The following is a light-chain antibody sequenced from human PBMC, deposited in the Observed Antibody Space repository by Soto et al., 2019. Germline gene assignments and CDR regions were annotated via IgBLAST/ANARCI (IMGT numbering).Light chain of an antibody. CDR1: QSIGDW. J-gene: IGKJ1*01. V-gene: IGKV1-5*03. CDR2: KAS. Sequence: DIQMTQSPSTLSASVGDRVSITCRASQSIGDWLAWYQQKPGKAPKLLIYKASNLQSGVPSRFSGSGSGTDFTFTISSLQPDDFATYYCQHYDSYSPTWTFGQGTKVDIK. CDR3: QHYDSYSPTWT.